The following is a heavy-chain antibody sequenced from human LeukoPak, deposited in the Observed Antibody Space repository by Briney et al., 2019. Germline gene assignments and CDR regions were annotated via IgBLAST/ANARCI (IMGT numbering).Heavy chain of an antibody. J-gene: IGHJ6*02. CDR3: ARSPYSSGYYYYGMDV. CDR2: ISYDGSNK. D-gene: IGHD3-22*01. Sequence: GGSLRLSCEASGFTFSSYAMHWVRQAPGKGLEWVAVISYDGSNKYYADSVKGRFTISRDNSKNTLYLQMNSLRAEDTAVYYCARSPYSSGYYYYGMDVWGQGTTVTVSS. V-gene: IGHV3-30-3*01. CDR1: GFTFSSYA.